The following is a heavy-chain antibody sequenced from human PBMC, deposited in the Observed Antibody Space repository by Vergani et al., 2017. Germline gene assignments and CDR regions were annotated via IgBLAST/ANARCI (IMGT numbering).Heavy chain of an antibody. D-gene: IGHD3-3*01. Sequence: QVQLQESGPGLVQPSETLSLTCTVSGGSISSYSWSWIRQPPGKGLEWIGYINYSGSTNYNRYLKSRVTISVDTYKNQFSLKLSSVTAADTAVYYCAREDEWDAFDIWGQGTMVTVSS. CDR1: GGSISSYS. CDR3: AREDEWDAFDI. V-gene: IGHV4-59*01. J-gene: IGHJ3*02. CDR2: INYSGST.